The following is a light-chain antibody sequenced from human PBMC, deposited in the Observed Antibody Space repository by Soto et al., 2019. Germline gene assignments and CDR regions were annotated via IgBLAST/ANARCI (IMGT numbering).Light chain of an antibody. J-gene: IGKJ2*01. Sequence: IVLTQSPGTLTLSPGERATISCRASESVTRDYLAWYQQKPGQAPRLLIYGAYSRATGIPDRISGSGSGADFTLTISRLEPEDFAVYYCHQYGYGRDTFGQGTQVESK. CDR3: HQYGYGRDT. V-gene: IGKV3-20*01. CDR2: GAY. CDR1: ESVTRDY.